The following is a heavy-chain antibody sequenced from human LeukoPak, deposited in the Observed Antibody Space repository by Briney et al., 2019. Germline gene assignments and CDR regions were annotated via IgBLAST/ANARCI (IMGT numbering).Heavy chain of an antibody. J-gene: IGHJ3*02. CDR2: IYYSGST. Sequence: SETLSLTCTVSGGSISSYYWSWIRQPPGKGLEWIGYIYYSGSTNYNPSLKSRVTISVDTSKNQFSLKLSSVTAADTAVYYCARGSWYYDSSGKRLRASYAFDIWGQGTMVTVSS. D-gene: IGHD3-22*01. CDR1: GGSISSYY. CDR3: ARGSWYYDSSGKRLRASYAFDI. V-gene: IGHV4-59*01.